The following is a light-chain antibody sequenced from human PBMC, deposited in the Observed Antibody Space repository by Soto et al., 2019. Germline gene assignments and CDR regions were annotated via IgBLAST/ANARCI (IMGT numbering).Light chain of an antibody. V-gene: IGKV3-11*01. CDR2: DAS. CDR1: QSVSSY. J-gene: IGKJ4*01. CDR3: QQRSNCPLT. Sequence: IVLTQSPATLSLSPGERATLSCRASQSVSSYLAWYQQKPGQAPRLLIYDASNRATGIPARFSGSGSGTDFTLTISRLEPEDVAVYYCQQRSNCPLTFGGGTKVDIK.